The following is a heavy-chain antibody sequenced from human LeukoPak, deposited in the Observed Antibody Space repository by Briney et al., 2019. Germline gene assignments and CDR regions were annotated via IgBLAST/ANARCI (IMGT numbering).Heavy chain of an antibody. V-gene: IGHV3-23*01. CDR1: GFTFSSCG. Sequence: PGGPLRLSCAASGFTFSSCGMTWVRQAPGKGLEWVSSISGSDGGTYYAGSVKGRFIISRDISRNTLNLQMNSLRAEDTAVYYCARATLQNHGSSGYSWTLDYWGQGTLVTVSS. CDR3: ARATLQNHGSSGYSWTLDY. CDR2: ISGSDGGT. J-gene: IGHJ4*02. D-gene: IGHD3-22*01.